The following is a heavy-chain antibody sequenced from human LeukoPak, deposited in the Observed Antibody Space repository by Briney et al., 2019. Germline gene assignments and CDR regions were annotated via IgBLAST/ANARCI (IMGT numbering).Heavy chain of an antibody. CDR2: INHSGST. D-gene: IGHD1/OR15-1a*01. V-gene: IGHV4-34*01. Sequence: PSETLSLTCAVYGGSFSGYYWSWIRQPPGKGLEWIGEINHSGSTNYNPSLKSRVTISVDTSKNQFSLKLSSVTAADTAVYYCAGSGGFPRNNGGQGTRVTVPS. CDR1: GGSFSGYY. CDR3: AGSGGFPRNN. J-gene: IGHJ4*02.